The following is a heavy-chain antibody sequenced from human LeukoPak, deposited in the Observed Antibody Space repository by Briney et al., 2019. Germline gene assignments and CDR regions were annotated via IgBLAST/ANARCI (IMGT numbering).Heavy chain of an antibody. J-gene: IGHJ4*02. CDR1: GFTVSSNY. CDR2: LYSGGKT. CDR3: ARAGTYKFEY. V-gene: IGHV3-53*01. D-gene: IGHD3-10*01. Sequence: PGRSLRLSCAASGFTVSSNYMSWVRQAPGKGLEWVSALYSGGKTYYADSVKGRFTISGDNSQNTLYLQMNSLRADDTAVYYCARAGTYKFEYWGQGTLVTVSS.